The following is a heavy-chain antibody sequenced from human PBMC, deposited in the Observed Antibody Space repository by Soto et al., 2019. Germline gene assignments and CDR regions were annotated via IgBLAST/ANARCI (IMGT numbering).Heavy chain of an antibody. CDR1: GFTFSSYG. V-gene: IGHV3-30*18. CDR2: ISYDGSNK. J-gene: IGHJ6*02. CDR3: AEDRSMTTNWVYYYYGMDV. D-gene: IGHD4-4*01. Sequence: QPGGSLRLSCAASGFTFSSYGMHWVRQAPGKGLEWVAVISYDGSNKYYADSVKGRFTISRDNSKNTLYLQMNSLRAEDTAVYYCAEDRSMTTNWVYYYYGMDVWGQGTTVTVSS.